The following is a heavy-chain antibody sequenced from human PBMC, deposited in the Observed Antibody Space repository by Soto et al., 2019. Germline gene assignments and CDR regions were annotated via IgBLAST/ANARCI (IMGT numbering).Heavy chain of an antibody. J-gene: IGHJ6*02. CDR1: GGTFSSYA. V-gene: IGHV1-69*13. D-gene: IGHD2-2*02. Sequence: SVKVSCKASGGTFSSYAISWVRQAPGQGLEWMGGIIPIFGTANYAQKFQGRVTITADESTSTAYMELSSLRSEDTAVYYCARVIVVVPAAIISPYSPLDVWGQGTTVTVS. CDR3: ARVIVVVPAAIISPYSPLDV. CDR2: IIPIFGTA.